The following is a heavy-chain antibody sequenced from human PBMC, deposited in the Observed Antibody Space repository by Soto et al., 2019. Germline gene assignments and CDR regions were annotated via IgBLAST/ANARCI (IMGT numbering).Heavy chain of an antibody. CDR3: ARGFSSYSDF. D-gene: IGHD6-13*01. Sequence: QVQLVQSGAEVVKPGASVKVSCKAYGYTFTDYDINWVRQAAGRRLEWMRWMNPNTGNTAYAQKFQGRLTLSRDTSMGTAYMDLSSLTSDDTAVYYCARGFSSYSDFWAQGTLVTVSS. V-gene: IGHV1-8*01. J-gene: IGHJ4*02. CDR1: GYTFTDYD. CDR2: MNPNTGNT.